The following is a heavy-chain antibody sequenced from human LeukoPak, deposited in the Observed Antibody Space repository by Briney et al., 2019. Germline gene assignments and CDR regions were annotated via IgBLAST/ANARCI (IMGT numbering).Heavy chain of an antibody. CDR1: GFNFNTYA. Sequence: GGSLRLSCAASGFNFNTYAMTWVRQAPGKGLEWVSVIGSDGGGIQYADSVKGRFSISRDNSKNTLYLQMNSLRTEDTAIYYCAKYAPPTTVVTRFFDPWGQGSLVSVSS. D-gene: IGHD2-21*02. CDR2: IGSDGGGI. J-gene: IGHJ5*02. V-gene: IGHV3-23*01. CDR3: AKYAPPTTVVTRFFDP.